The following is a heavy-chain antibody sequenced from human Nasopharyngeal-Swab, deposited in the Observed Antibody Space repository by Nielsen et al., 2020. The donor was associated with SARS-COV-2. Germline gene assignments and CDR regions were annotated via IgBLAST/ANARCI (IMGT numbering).Heavy chain of an antibody. Sequence: WIRQPPGKGLEWVSYISSSSSTIYYADSVKGRFTISRDTAKNSLYLQMISLRAEDTAVYYCARLSGEYYYYGMDVWGQGTTVTVSS. D-gene: IGHD3-16*02. V-gene: IGHV3-48*04. CDR2: ISSSSSTI. CDR3: ARLSGEYYYYGMDV. J-gene: IGHJ6*02.